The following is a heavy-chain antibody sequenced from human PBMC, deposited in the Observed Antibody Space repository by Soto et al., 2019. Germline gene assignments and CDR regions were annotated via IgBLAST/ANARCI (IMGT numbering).Heavy chain of an antibody. CDR2: ISAYNGNT. Sequence: QVQLGQSGAEVKKPGASVKVSCKASGYTFTSYGISWVRQASGQGLEWMGWISAYNGNTKYAQKLQGRVTMNTDTSTSTAYLELRSLRSDDTAVYSCARAEAYKWNDGGWFDPWGQGTLVTVSS. D-gene: IGHD1-1*01. CDR1: GYTFTSYG. J-gene: IGHJ5*02. V-gene: IGHV1-18*01. CDR3: ARAEAYKWNDGGWFDP.